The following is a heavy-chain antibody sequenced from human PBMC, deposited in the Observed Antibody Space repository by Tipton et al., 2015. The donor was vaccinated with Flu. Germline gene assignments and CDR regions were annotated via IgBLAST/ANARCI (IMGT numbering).Heavy chain of an antibody. D-gene: IGHD3-22*01. CDR2: IKQDGSDT. V-gene: IGHV3-7*03. J-gene: IGHJ4*02. CDR3: ARVLYDSSSIPDY. Sequence: GSLRLSCVASGFSFTTYWMNWVRQVPGKGLEWLANIKQDGSDTYYVDSVKGRFTISRDNAKNSVYLQMNSLRAEDTAVYYCARVLYDSSSIPDYWGQGTLVTVSS. CDR1: GFSFTTYW.